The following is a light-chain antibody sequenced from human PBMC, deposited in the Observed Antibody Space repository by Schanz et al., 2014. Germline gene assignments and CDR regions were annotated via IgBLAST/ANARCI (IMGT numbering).Light chain of an antibody. CDR1: ERVSSN. CDR3: QQYETSPAT. CDR2: ATS. V-gene: IGKV3-15*01. Sequence: VMTQSPATLSVSPGDRATLSCRATERVSSNYFAWYQQRPGQAPRLLIYATSTRATDIPARFSGSGSGTEFTLTISSLQSEDFAVYYCQQYETSPATFGQGTKVDIK. J-gene: IGKJ1*01.